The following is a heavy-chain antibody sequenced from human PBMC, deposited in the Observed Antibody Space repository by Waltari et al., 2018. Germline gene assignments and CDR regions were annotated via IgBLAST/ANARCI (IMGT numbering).Heavy chain of an antibody. J-gene: IGHJ4*02. CDR1: GFIFSNCN. D-gene: IGHD5-12*01. V-gene: IGHV3-30*18. CDR3: VKYSGFDYFFDY. Sequence: QMQLVESGGGVVPPGRSLSLSCAASGFIFSNCNLHWVRQAPGQGLEWWSVISNDGNNKDYADSVKTRFTVSREKSKNTLYLQINSLRDDDTAVYYCVKYSGFDYFFDYWGQGTLVTVSS. CDR2: ISNDGNNK.